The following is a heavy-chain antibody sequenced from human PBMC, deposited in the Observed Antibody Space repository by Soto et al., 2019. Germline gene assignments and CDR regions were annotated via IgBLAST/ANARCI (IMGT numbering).Heavy chain of an antibody. V-gene: IGHV4-31*03. CDR1: GGSISSGGYY. Sequence: PSETLSLSCTVSGGSISSGGYYWSWIRQHPGKGLEWIGYIYYSGSTYYNPSLKSRVTISVDTSKNQFSLKLSSVTAADTAVYYCARGYSSSWYDWFDPWGQGTLVTVSS. J-gene: IGHJ5*02. CDR3: ARGYSSSWYDWFDP. CDR2: IYYSGST. D-gene: IGHD6-13*01.